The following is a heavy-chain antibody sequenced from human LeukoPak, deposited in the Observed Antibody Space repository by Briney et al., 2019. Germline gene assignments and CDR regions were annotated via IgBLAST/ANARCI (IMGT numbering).Heavy chain of an antibody. CDR2: MNPNSGNT. D-gene: IGHD6-25*01. CDR1: GYTFTGYY. J-gene: IGHJ4*02. Sequence: ASVKVSCKASGYTFTGYYMHWVRQAPGHGLEWMGWMNPNSGNTGYAQKFQGRVTMTRNSSISTAYMELSSLRSEDTAVYYCARSSGCDYWGQGTLVTVSS. CDR3: ARSSGCDY. V-gene: IGHV1-8*02.